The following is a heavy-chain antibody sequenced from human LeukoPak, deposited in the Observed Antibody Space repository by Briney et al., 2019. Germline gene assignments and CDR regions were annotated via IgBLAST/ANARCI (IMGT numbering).Heavy chain of an antibody. CDR2: INWSSKMV. J-gene: IGHJ4*02. CDR1: GFDFGNYA. V-gene: IGHV3-9*01. Sequence: DRSLRLSCAASGFDFGNYAMHWVRQAPGKGLQWVSGINWSSKMVAYAASVKGRFTISRDNAKNSLYLQMNSLTSEDTAFYFCAKGSLEMATVDFEFWGQGTLVTVSS. D-gene: IGHD5-24*01. CDR3: AKGSLEMATVDFEF.